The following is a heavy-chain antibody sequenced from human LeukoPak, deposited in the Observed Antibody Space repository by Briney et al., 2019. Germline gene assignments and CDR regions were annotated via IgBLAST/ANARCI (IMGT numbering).Heavy chain of an antibody. D-gene: IGHD4-17*01. V-gene: IGHV4-30-2*01. Sequence: SETLSLTCAVSGGSINSGGYSWSWIRQPPGKGLEWIGYIYHSGSTYYNPSFKSRVTISVDRSKNQFSLKLSSVTAADTAVYYCAGDTGFYGDYGMDVWGQGTTVTVSS. CDR1: GGSINSGGYS. J-gene: IGHJ6*02. CDR3: AGDTGFYGDYGMDV. CDR2: IYHSGST.